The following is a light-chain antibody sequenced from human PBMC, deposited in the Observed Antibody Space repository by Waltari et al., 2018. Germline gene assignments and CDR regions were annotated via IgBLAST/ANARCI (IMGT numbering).Light chain of an antibody. J-gene: IGLJ2*01. CDR2: YDS. Sequence: SYVVTQPPSVSVAAGAPARITCGGDNTGGKSVHWYQPGPGQAPALVIYYDSARPSGIPERFSGSNSGNTATLTISWVEADDEADYYCLAWHSTTDRHGVFGGGTKLTVL. CDR1: NTGGKS. CDR3: LAWHSTTDRHGV. V-gene: IGLV3-21*04.